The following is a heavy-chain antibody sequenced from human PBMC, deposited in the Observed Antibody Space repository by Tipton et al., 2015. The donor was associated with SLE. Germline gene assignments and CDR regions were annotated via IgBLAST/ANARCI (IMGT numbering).Heavy chain of an antibody. CDR3: SRVGPLYSSSWYGNWFDP. V-gene: IGHV4-59*01. Sequence: TLSLTCAVYGGSFSGYYWSWIRQPPGKGLEWIGYIYYSGSTNYNPSLKSRVTISVDTSKNQFSLKLSSVTAADTAVYYCSRVGPLYSSSWYGNWFDPWGQGTLVTVSS. CDR1: GGSFSGYY. J-gene: IGHJ5*02. D-gene: IGHD6-13*01. CDR2: IYYSGST.